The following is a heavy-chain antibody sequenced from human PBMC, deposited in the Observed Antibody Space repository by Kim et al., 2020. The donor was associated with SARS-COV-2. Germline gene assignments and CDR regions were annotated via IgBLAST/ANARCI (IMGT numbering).Heavy chain of an antibody. D-gene: IGHD6-13*01. Sequence: DTVKGRFTISRDNAENLRYLQMNSLRAEDTAVYYCARKLVPGDCNFVMDVWGQGTAVTAYS. CDR3: ARKLVPGDCNFVMDV. J-gene: IGHJ6*02. V-gene: IGHV3-21*06.